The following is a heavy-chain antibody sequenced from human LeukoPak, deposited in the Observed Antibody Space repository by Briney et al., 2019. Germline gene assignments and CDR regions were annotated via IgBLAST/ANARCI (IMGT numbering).Heavy chain of an antibody. CDR1: GFTFSSYA. V-gene: IGHV3-23*01. Sequence: GGSLRLSCAASGFTFSSYAVSWVRQAPGKGLEWVSAISGSGGSTYYADSVKGRFTISRDNSKNTLYLQMNSLRAEDTAVYYCAKDQVVVPAAADYWGQGTLVTVSS. D-gene: IGHD2-2*01. CDR2: ISGSGGST. J-gene: IGHJ4*02. CDR3: AKDQVVVPAAADY.